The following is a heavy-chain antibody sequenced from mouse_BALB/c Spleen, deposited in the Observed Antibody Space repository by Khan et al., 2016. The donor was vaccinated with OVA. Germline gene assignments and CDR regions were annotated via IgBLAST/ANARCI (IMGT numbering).Heavy chain of an antibody. CDR3: ASHLTGSFAY. CDR2: ISSDGDYT. Sequence: EVEPVESGGDLVKPGGSLKLSCAASGFTFSSYSMSWVRQTPDKRLEWVATISSDGDYTYYPDIVKGRFTISRDNAKNTLYLQMSSLKSEDTAMYYCASHLTGSFAYWGQGTLVTVSA. CDR1: GFTFSSYS. J-gene: IGHJ3*01. D-gene: IGHD4-1*01. V-gene: IGHV5-6*01.